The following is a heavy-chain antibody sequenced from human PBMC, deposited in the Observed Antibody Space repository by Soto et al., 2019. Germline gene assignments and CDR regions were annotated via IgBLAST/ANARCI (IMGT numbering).Heavy chain of an antibody. CDR3: ASIGSGSYYKVPDAYDI. CDR2: IYPGDSDT. J-gene: IGHJ3*02. D-gene: IGHD3-10*01. CDR1: GDRFTSYW. V-gene: IGHV5-51*01. Sequence: GESLKISCKGSGDRFTSYWIGWVRQMPGKGLEWMGIIYPGDSDTRYSPSFQGQVTISADKSISTAYLQWSSLKASDTAMYYCASIGSGSYYKVPDAYDIWGQGTMVTVSS.